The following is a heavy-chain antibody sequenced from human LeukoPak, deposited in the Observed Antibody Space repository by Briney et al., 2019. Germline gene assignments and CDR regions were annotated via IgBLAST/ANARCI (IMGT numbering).Heavy chain of an antibody. D-gene: IGHD5-18*01. CDR2: ISYDGSNK. CDR3: AKASGYSYGYSLDY. CDR1: GFTFSSYD. V-gene: IGHV3-30*18. J-gene: IGHJ4*02. Sequence: GRSLRLSCAASGFTFSSYDMHWVRQAPGKGLEWVAVISYDGSNKYYADSVKGRFTISRDNSKNTLYLQMNSLRAEDTAVYYCAKASGYSYGYSLDYWGQGILVTVSS.